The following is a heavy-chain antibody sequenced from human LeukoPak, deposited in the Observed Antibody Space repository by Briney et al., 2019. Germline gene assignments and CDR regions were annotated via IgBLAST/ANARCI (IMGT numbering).Heavy chain of an antibody. CDR1: GYTFTSYG. J-gene: IGHJ4*02. V-gene: IGHV1-18*01. CDR2: ISAYNGNT. CDR3: ARERGDYYDSSGYYDY. D-gene: IGHD3-22*01. Sequence: ASVKVSCKASGYTFTSYGISWVRQAPGQGLEWMGWISAYNGNTNYAQKLQGRVTMTTDTSTSTAYMELRSLRSDDTAVYYCARERGDYYDSSGYYDYWGQGTLVTVSS.